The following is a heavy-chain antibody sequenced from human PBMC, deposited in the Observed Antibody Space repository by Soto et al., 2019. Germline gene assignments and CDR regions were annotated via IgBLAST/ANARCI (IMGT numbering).Heavy chain of an antibody. J-gene: IGHJ4*02. CDR3: ARGLYYYDSRGYWGY. D-gene: IGHD3-22*01. CDR1: GFTFSSYS. CDR2: ISSSSSTI. Sequence: EVQLVESGGGLVQPGGSLRLSCAASGFTFSSYSMNWVRKAPGKGLEWVSYISSSSSTIYYADSVKGRFTISRDNAKNSLYLQMNSLRDEDTAVYYCARGLYYYDSRGYWGYLGQGTLVTVSS. V-gene: IGHV3-48*02.